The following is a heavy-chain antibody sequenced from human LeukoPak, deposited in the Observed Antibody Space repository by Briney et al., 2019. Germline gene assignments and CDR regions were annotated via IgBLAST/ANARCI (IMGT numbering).Heavy chain of an antibody. CDR3: ARRPGYSSGWSDFDY. J-gene: IGHJ4*02. Sequence: SETLSLTCTVSGGSISSYYWSWIRQPPGKGLEWIGYIYYSGSTNYNPSLKSRVTISVGTSKNQFSLKLSSVTAADTAVYYCARRPGYSSGWSDFDYWGQGTLVTVSS. CDR2: IYYSGST. D-gene: IGHD6-19*01. CDR1: GGSISSYY. V-gene: IGHV4-59*08.